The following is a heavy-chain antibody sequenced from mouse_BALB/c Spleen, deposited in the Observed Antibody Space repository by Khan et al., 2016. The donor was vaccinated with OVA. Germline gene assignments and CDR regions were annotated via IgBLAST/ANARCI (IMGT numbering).Heavy chain of an antibody. D-gene: IGHD1-1*01. CDR2: INPHIGET. V-gene: IGHV1-20*01. CDR1: GYSFTGYF. Sequence: VQLQQSGPELVKPGASVKISCKASGYSFTGYFMNWVMQSHGKSLEWIGRINPHIGETLYNQKFKGKATLTVDESSSTAHMELRSLTSEDSAVYYCTRIYRSDFDYWGQGTTLTVSS. CDR3: TRIYRSDFDY. J-gene: IGHJ2*01.